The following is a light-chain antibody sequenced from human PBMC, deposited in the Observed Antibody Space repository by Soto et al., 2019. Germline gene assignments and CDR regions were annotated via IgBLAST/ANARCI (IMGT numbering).Light chain of an antibody. CDR1: SSDVGNYNL. CDR2: EIN. V-gene: IGLV2-23*02. CDR3: CSFAGSINFFV. Sequence: QSALTQPASVSGSPGQSITMSCTGTSSDVGNYNLVSWYQQHPGKAPKLLIFEINKRPSWVSNRFSGSKSGNTASLTISGLQAEDEADYYCCSFAGSINFFVFGTGTKVTVL. J-gene: IGLJ1*01.